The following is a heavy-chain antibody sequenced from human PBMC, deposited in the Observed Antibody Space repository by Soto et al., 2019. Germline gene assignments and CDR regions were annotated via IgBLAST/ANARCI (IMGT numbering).Heavy chain of an antibody. CDR3: ARGGRLRHFDY. D-gene: IGHD5-12*01. J-gene: IGHJ4*02. Sequence: QVQVGESGGGVVQPGRALRLSCAACGFTFSSYAMHWVRQAPGKGLEWVAIISYDGSDKYYADSVKGRFTISRDNSKNTLYLQMNSLRTEDTAVYYCARGGRLRHFDYWGQGTLVTVSS. CDR2: ISYDGSDK. CDR1: GFTFSSYA. V-gene: IGHV3-30*04.